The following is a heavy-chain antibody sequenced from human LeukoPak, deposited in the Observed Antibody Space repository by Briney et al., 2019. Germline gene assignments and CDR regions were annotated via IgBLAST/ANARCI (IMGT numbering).Heavy chain of an antibody. V-gene: IGHV3-48*01. D-gene: IGHD5-12*01. J-gene: IGHJ4*02. Sequence: GGSLRLSCAASGFTFSSCAMNWVRQAPGKGLEWVSYISSSGSTIYYADSVKGRFTISRDNSKNTLYLQMNSLRAEDTAVYYCARGPSGYHNTGGQGTLVTVSS. CDR1: GFTFSSCA. CDR3: ARGPSGYHNT. CDR2: ISSSGSTI.